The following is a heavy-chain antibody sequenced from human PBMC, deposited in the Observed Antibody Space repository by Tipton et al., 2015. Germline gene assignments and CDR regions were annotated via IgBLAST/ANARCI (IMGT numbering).Heavy chain of an antibody. CDR2: LHYRTGDT. CDR3: TKDVTPGGAAL. Sequence: RSLRLSCVASGFTSNDHAIHWVRQAPGKGLEWVSGLHYRTGDTGYSDSVKGRFTISLDSAKNSLYLQMNSLRVEDTALYYCTKDVTPGGAALWGQGTLVTVSS. CDR1: GFTSNDHA. D-gene: IGHD1-14*01. J-gene: IGHJ4*02. V-gene: IGHV3-9*02.